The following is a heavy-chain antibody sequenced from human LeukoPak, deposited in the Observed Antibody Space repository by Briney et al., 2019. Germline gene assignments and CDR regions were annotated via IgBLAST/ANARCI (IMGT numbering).Heavy chain of an antibody. CDR1: GYSISSSNW. Sequence: SDTLSLTCAVSGYSISSSNWWGWIRQPPGKGLEWIGYIYYSGSTYYNPSLKSRVTMSVDTSKNQFSLKLSSVTAADTAVYYCANYYYYYMDVWGKGTTVTVSS. V-gene: IGHV4-28*01. CDR3: ANYYYYYMDV. J-gene: IGHJ6*03. CDR2: IYYSGST.